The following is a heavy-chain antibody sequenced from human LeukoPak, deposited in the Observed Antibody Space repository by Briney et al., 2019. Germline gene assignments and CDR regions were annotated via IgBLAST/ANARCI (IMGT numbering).Heavy chain of an antibody. J-gene: IGHJ4*02. V-gene: IGHV3-43*01. Sequence: GGSLRLSCAASGFTFDDYAMHWVRQAPGKGLEWVSLISWDGGSTYYTDSVKGRFTISRDNSKKSLYLQMNGLRSEDTALYYCANDRAAVAFGPPVFDDWGQGTLVTVSS. CDR3: ANDRAAVAFGPPVFDD. CDR2: ISWDGGST. CDR1: GFTFDDYA. D-gene: IGHD6-13*01.